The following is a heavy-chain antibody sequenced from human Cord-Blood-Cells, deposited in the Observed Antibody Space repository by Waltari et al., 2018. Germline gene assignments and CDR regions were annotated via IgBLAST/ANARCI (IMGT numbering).Heavy chain of an antibody. CDR2: INHSGST. V-gene: IGHV4-34*01. D-gene: IGHD2-15*01. Sequence: VQLQQWGAGLLNPSGTLSPTCTVYGGSFTGYTWSCTRQPPGKGLEWIGEINHSGSTNYNPSLKSRVTISVDTSKNQFSLKLSSVTAADTAVYYCARGVRGGGAFDIWGQGTMVTVSS. J-gene: IGHJ3*02. CDR3: ARGVRGGGAFDI. CDR1: GGSFTGYT.